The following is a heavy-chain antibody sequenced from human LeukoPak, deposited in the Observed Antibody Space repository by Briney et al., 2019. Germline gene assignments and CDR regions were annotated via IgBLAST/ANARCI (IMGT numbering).Heavy chain of an antibody. D-gene: IGHD2-2*01. Sequence: GGSLRLSCAVSGFSVCNDYINWVRQAPGKGLEWVSVINRGGTTYYADSVKGRFTFSRDNSKNTVYLQMNSLRAEDTAVYFCARCTSCLNSIYFYYMDVWGKGTTVTVSS. CDR1: GFSVCNDY. CDR3: ARCTSCLNSIYFYYMDV. CDR2: INRGGTT. J-gene: IGHJ6*03. V-gene: IGHV3-53*01.